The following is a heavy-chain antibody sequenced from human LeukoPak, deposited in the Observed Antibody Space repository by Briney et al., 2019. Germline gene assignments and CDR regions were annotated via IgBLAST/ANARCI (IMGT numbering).Heavy chain of an antibody. CDR1: GYTFTGYY. Sequence: VASVKVSCKASGYTFTGYYMHWVRQAPGQGLEWMGWINPNSGGTNYAQKFQGRVTMTRDTSISTAYMELSRLRSDNTAVYYCARGGTQWAMTTVTLPSDYWGQGTLVTVSS. J-gene: IGHJ4*02. D-gene: IGHD4-11*01. V-gene: IGHV1-2*02. CDR3: ARGGTQWAMTTVTLPSDY. CDR2: INPNSGGT.